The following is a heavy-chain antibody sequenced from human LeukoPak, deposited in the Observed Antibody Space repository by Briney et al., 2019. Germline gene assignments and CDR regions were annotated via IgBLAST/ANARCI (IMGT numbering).Heavy chain of an antibody. V-gene: IGHV4-39*02. CDR2: IYYSGST. CDR3: AREVVPAARFDY. D-gene: IGHD2-2*01. CDR1: GGSISSSSYY. Sequence: PSETLSLTCTVSGGSISSSSYYWGWIRQPPGKGLEWIGSIYYSGSTYYNPSLKSRVTISVDTSKNQFSLKLSSVTAADTAVYYCAREVVPAARFDYWGQGTLVTVSS. J-gene: IGHJ4*02.